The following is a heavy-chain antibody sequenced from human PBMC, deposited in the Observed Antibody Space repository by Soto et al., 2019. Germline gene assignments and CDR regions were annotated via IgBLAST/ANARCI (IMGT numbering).Heavy chain of an antibody. D-gene: IGHD2-15*01. Sequence: QVQLQQWGAGLLKPSETLSLTCAVYGGSFSGYYWSWIRQPPGKGLEWSGEINHSGSTNYNPSLKSRVTISVDTSKNQFSLKLSSVTAADTAVYYCARAECSGGSCSLSPQAFDIWGQGTMVTVSS. CDR1: GGSFSGYY. CDR2: INHSGST. V-gene: IGHV4-34*01. J-gene: IGHJ3*02. CDR3: ARAECSGGSCSLSPQAFDI.